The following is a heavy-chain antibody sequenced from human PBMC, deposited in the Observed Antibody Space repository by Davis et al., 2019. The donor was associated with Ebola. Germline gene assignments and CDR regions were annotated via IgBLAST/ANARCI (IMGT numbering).Heavy chain of an antibody. CDR1: GGSISSSSYY. Sequence: PSETLSLTCTVSGGSISSSSYYWGWIRQPPGKGLEWIGSIYYSGSTYYNPSLKSRVTISVDTSKNQFSLKLSSVTAADTAVYYCAREGGYCSSTSCLPGYFQHWGQGTTVTVSS. V-gene: IGHV4-39*07. CDR2: IYYSGST. J-gene: IGHJ1*01. CDR3: AREGGYCSSTSCLPGYFQH. D-gene: IGHD2-2*01.